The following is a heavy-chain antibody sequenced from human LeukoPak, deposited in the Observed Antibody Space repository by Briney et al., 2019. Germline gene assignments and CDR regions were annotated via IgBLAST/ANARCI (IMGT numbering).Heavy chain of an antibody. CDR1: GFTFSSYA. V-gene: IGHV3-30*01. CDR3: ARGSSGGFDP. J-gene: IGHJ5*02. Sequence: GRSLRLSCAASGFTFSSYAMHWVRQAPGKGLEWVAVISYDGSNKYYADSVKGRFTISRDNSKNTLYLQKNSLRAEDTAVYYCARGSSGGFDPWGQGTLVTVSS. CDR2: ISYDGSNK.